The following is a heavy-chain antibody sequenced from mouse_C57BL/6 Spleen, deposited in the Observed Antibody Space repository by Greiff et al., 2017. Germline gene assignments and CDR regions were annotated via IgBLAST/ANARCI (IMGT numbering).Heavy chain of an antibody. D-gene: IGHD1-1*01. J-gene: IGHJ1*03. CDR1: GYTFTSYW. CDR2: IHPNSGST. Sequence: VQLQQPGAELVKPGASVKLSCKASGYTFTSYWMHWVKQRPGQGLEWIGMIHPNSGSTNYNEKFKSKATLTVDKSSSTAYMQLSSLTSEDSAVYYCATTTVVPHWYFDVWGTGTTVTVSS. V-gene: IGHV1-64*01. CDR3: ATTTVVPHWYFDV.